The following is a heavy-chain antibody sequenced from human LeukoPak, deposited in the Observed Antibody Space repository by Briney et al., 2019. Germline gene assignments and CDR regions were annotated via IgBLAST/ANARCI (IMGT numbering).Heavy chain of an antibody. CDR2: TYHSGST. D-gene: IGHD6-13*01. CDR1: GASISSSSW. CDR3: ARLEYSSSWYDY. J-gene: IGHJ4*02. V-gene: IGHV4-4*02. Sequence: PSETLSLTCAVSGASISSSSWWSWVRQPPGKGLEWIGETYHSGSTNYNPSLKSRVAISVDTSKNQFSLILSYVTAADTAVYYCARLEYSSSWYDYWGQGTLVTVSS.